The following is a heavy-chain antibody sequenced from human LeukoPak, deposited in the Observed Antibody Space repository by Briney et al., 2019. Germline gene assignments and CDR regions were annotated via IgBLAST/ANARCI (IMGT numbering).Heavy chain of an antibody. J-gene: IGHJ4*02. Sequence: GGSLRLSCAASGFTFSSYGMHWVRQAPGKGLEWVAVIWYDGSNKYYADSVKGRFTISRDNSKNTLYLQMNSLRAEDTAVYYCVKFLGGYGELDYWGLGTLVTVSS. CDR2: IWYDGSNK. V-gene: IGHV3-33*06. CDR1: GFTFSSYG. CDR3: VKFLGGYGELDY. D-gene: IGHD4-17*01.